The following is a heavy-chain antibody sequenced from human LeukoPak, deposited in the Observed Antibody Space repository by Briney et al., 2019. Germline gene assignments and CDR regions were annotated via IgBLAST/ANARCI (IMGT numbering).Heavy chain of an antibody. CDR1: GGSISSSSYY. D-gene: IGHD1-1*01. J-gene: IGHJ6*03. Sequence: SETLSLTCTVSGGSISSSSYYWGWIRQPPGKGLEWIGSIYYSGSTYYNPSLKSRVTISVDTSKNQFSLKLSSVTAADTAVYYCARGTKNPHDYYYYMDVWGKGTTVTISS. CDR3: ARGTKNPHDYYYYMDV. V-gene: IGHV4-39*07. CDR2: IYYSGST.